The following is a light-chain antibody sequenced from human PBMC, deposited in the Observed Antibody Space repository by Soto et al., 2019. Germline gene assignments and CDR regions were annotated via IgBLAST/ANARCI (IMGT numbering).Light chain of an antibody. CDR3: QQYSASPSIT. V-gene: IGKV3-20*01. CDR2: GAS. J-gene: IGKJ5*01. Sequence: EIVLTQSPGTLSLSPGERATLSCRASQSVSSNYLAWYQQKPGQAPRLLIYGASTRSTGVPDRFSGSGSGTDFTLTIRRLEPEDFAVYYCQQYSASPSITFGQGTRLEIK. CDR1: QSVSSNY.